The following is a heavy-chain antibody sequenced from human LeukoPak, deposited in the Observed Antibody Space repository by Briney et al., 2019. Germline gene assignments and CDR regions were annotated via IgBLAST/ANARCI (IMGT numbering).Heavy chain of an antibody. J-gene: IGHJ4*02. CDR3: AKVQYSGSYYGVDY. D-gene: IGHD1-26*01. Sequence: GGSLRLSCAASGFTFSSYAMSWVRQAPGKGLEWVAAVSGGGGGTYYADSVKGRFTISRDTSKNTLYLQMNSLRAEDTAVYYCAKVQYSGSYYGVDYWGQGTLVTVSS. CDR1: GFTFSSYA. CDR2: VSGGGGGT. V-gene: IGHV3-23*01.